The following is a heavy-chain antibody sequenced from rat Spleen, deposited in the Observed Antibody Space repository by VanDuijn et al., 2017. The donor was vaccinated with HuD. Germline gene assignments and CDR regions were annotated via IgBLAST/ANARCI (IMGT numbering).Heavy chain of an antibody. D-gene: IGHD4-3*01. CDR3: AVAGYGY. CDR1: GFTFSSYW. V-gene: IGHV5-58*01. J-gene: IGHJ2*01. CDR2: ISSGGVNT. Sequence: EVQLVETGGGLVQPGSFLKLSCVASGFTFSSYWMYWVRQAPGKGLEWVSSISSGGVNTYYSDSVKGRFTISRYNSVNTVYRQVKSLRSEDTATYYCAVAGYGYWGQGVMVPVSS.